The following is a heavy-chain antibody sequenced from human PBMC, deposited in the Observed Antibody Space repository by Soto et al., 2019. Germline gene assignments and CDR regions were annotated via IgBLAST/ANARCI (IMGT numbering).Heavy chain of an antibody. D-gene: IGHD1-1*01. J-gene: IGHJ6*02. CDR2: IYYSGST. Sequence: SETLSLTCTVSGGSISSGDYYWTWIRQSPGKGLEWIGYIYYSGSTKYNPSLKSRVTISVDTSKNQFSLNLNSMTAADAALYFCARYNFYGPYGMDVWGQGTTVTVSS. CDR1: GGSISSGDYY. CDR3: ARYNFYGPYGMDV. V-gene: IGHV4-61*08.